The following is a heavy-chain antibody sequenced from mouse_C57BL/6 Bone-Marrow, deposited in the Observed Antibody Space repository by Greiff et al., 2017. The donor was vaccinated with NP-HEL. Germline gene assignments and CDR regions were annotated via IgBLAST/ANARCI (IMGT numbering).Heavy chain of an antibody. Sequence: QVQLQQSGPELVKPGASVKISCKASGYAFSSSWMNWVKQRPGKGLEWIGRIYPGDGDTNYNGKFKGKATLTADKSSSTAYMQLSSLTSEDSAVYFCARSGNWDYFDDWGQGTTLTVSS. CDR3: ARSGNWDYFDD. J-gene: IGHJ2*01. V-gene: IGHV1-82*01. CDR2: IYPGDGDT. CDR1: GYAFSSSW. D-gene: IGHD4-1*01.